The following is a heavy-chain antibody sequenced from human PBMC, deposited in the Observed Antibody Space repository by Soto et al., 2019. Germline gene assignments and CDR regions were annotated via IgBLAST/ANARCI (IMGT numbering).Heavy chain of an antibody. Sequence: QVQLVESGGGVVQPGGSLRLSCAASGFTFSNYGMHWVRQAPGKGLESVAVIWYDGTNKYYADSVKGRFTISRDNSKNTMYLQVNSLRAEDTAVYYCARDHSRYYGMDVWGQGTTVTVSS. J-gene: IGHJ6*02. CDR2: IWYDGTNK. V-gene: IGHV3-33*01. D-gene: IGHD3-9*01. CDR3: ARDHSRYYGMDV. CDR1: GFTFSNYG.